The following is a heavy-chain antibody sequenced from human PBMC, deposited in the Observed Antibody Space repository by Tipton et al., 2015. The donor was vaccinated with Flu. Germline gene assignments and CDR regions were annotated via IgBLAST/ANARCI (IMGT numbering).Heavy chain of an antibody. Sequence: TLSLTCTVSGASVNIENSYWVWIRKSLGRGLEWIGTIYNTGLTNYNPSLKSRVTVSLGMSKNQFSLNVSLVTAADTATYFCARGNWNSNYDNWFDPWGQGTPVTVSS. D-gene: IGHD1-1*01. J-gene: IGHJ5*02. CDR3: ARGNWNSNYDNWFDP. V-gene: IGHV4-39*07. CDR2: IYNTGLT. CDR1: GASVNIENSY.